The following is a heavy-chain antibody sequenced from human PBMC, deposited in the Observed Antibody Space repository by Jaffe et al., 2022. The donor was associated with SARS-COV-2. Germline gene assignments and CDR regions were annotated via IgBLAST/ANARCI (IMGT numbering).Heavy chain of an antibody. V-gene: IGHV1-18*01. J-gene: IGHJ4*02. D-gene: IGHD1-26*01. CDR2: ISAYNGNT. CDR1: GYTFTSYG. CDR3: ARDLGKDIVGATLRPLGDY. Sequence: QVQLVQSGGEVKKPGASVKVSCKASGYTFTSYGLSWVRQAPGQGLEWMGWISAYNGNTNYAQNLQGRVTMTTDTSTSTGYMELRSLRSDDTAVYYCARDLGKDIVGATLRPLGDYWGQGTLVTVSS.